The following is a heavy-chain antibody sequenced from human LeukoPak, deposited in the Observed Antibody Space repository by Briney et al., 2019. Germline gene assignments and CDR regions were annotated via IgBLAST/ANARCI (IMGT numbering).Heavy chain of an antibody. CDR1: GGTISDYY. D-gene: IGHD3-22*01. J-gene: IGHJ4*02. Sequence: SETLSLTCTVSGGTISDYYWTWIRQPPGKGLEWIGYLSYSGSTDYNPSLKSRVTVSVDTSKNQFSLKLSSVTAADTALYYCARAYLHYYDSSGYLYYFDYWGQGTLVTVSS. CDR3: ARAYLHYYDSSGYLYYFDY. V-gene: IGHV4-59*01. CDR2: LSYSGST.